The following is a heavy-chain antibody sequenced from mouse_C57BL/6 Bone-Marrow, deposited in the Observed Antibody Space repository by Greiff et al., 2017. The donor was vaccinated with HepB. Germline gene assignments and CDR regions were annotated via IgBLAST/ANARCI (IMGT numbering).Heavy chain of an antibody. D-gene: IGHD3-2*02. CDR3: TTEATVDY. V-gene: IGHV14-4*01. Sequence: VQLKESGAELVRPGASVKLSCTASGFNIKDDYMHWVKQRPEQGLEWIGWIDPENGDTEYASKFQGKATITADTSSNTAYLQLSSLTSEDTAVYYCTTEATVDYWGQGTTLTVSS. CDR1: GFNIKDDY. J-gene: IGHJ2*01. CDR2: IDPENGDT.